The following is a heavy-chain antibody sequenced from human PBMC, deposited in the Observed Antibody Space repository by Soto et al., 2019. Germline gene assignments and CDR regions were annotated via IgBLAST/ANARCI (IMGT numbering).Heavy chain of an antibody. Sequence: EVQLLESGGGLVQPGGSLRLSCEASGFTFTTYIRSWVRQAPGKGLEWVSSINNNGDRTYYADSVKGRFTISRDNSKNTMYLQLNSLRAEDTALYFCAKINYYGSGGAIWGQGALVVVSS. CDR3: AKINYYGSGGAI. CDR1: GFTFTTYI. V-gene: IGHV3-23*01. CDR2: INNNGDRT. J-gene: IGHJ4*02. D-gene: IGHD3-10*01.